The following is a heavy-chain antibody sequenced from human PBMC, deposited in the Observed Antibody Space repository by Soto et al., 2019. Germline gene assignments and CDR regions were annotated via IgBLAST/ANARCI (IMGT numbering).Heavy chain of an antibody. CDR3: ARVQEGLRYFDWHPGNNWFDP. Sequence: SETLSLTCTVSGGSISSYYWSWIRQPPGKGLEWIGYIYYSGSTNYNPSLKSRVTISVDTSKNQFSLKLSSVTAADTAVYYCARVQEGLRYFDWHPGNNWFDPWGQGTLVTVSS. CDR2: IYYSGST. V-gene: IGHV4-59*01. J-gene: IGHJ5*02. D-gene: IGHD3-9*01. CDR1: GGSISSYY.